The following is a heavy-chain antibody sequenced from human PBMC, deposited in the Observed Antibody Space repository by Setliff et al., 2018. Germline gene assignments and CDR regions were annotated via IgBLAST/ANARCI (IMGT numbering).Heavy chain of an antibody. CDR2: INHSGTT. J-gene: IGHJ6*03. CDR1: GGTFSDYY. D-gene: IGHD6-19*01. V-gene: IGHV4-34*01. Sequence: SETLSLTCTAYGGTFSDYYWTWIRQPPGKGLEWIGEINHSGTTNYNPSLKSRVTISVDKSTNQFSLKLNSVTAADTAVYYCVRTDYSDGRYSMDVWGKGTTVTVSS. CDR3: VRTDYSDGRYSMDV.